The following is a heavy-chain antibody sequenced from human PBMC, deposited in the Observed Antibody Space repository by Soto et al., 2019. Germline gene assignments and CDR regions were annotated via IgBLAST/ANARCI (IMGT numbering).Heavy chain of an antibody. CDR1: GGSISSSSYY. CDR3: ARRGSSSWYGY. V-gene: IGHV4-39*01. J-gene: IGHJ4*02. Sequence: QLQLQESGPGLVKPSETLSLTCTVSGGSISSSSYYWGWIRQPPGKGLEWNGSIYYSGSTYYNPSVKSRVTISVDTSKNQFTLKLSSVTAADTAVYYCARRGSSSWYGYWGQGTLVTVSS. D-gene: IGHD6-13*01. CDR2: IYYSGST.